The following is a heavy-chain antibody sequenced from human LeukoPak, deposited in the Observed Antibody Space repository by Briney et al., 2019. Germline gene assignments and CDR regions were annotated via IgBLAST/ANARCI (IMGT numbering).Heavy chain of an antibody. Sequence: PGGSLRLSCAASGFTFSSYSMNWVRQAPGKGLEWVSSISSSSSYIYYADSVKGRFTISRDNAKNSLYLQMNSLRAEDTAVYYCASGITMVRGVFDYWGQGTLVTVSS. CDR3: ASGITMVRGVFDY. J-gene: IGHJ4*02. D-gene: IGHD3-10*01. CDR1: GFTFSSYS. V-gene: IGHV3-21*01. CDR2: ISSSSSYI.